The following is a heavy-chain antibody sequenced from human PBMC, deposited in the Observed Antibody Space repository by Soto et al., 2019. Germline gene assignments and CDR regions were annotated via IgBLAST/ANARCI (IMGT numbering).Heavy chain of an antibody. CDR2: INPSGGST. D-gene: IGHD3-16*01. Sequence: ASVKVSCKASGYTFTSYYMHWVRQAPGQGLEWMGIINPSGGSTSYAQKFQGRVTMTRDTSTSTVYMELSSLRSEDTAVYYCARDGSRDYDQGGKWFDPWGQGTLVTVSS. CDR1: GYTFTSYY. CDR3: ARDGSRDYDQGGKWFDP. J-gene: IGHJ5*02. V-gene: IGHV1-46*03.